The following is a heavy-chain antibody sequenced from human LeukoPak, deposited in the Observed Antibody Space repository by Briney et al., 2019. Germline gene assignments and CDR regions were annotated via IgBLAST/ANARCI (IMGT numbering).Heavy chain of an antibody. CDR3: AREDWYYYGSSGYYGPDAFDI. J-gene: IGHJ3*02. CDR2: IKQDGSEK. V-gene: IGHV3-7*01. D-gene: IGHD3-22*01. Sequence: GGSLRLSCAASGFTFSSYWMSWVRQAPGKGLEWVANIKQDGSEKYYVDSVKGRFTISRDNAKNSLYLQMNSLRAEDTAVYYCAREDWYYYGSSGYYGPDAFDIWGQGTMVTASS. CDR1: GFTFSSYW.